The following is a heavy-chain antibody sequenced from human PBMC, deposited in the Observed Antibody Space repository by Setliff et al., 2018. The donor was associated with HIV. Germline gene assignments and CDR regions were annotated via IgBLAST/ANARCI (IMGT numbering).Heavy chain of an antibody. CDR3: ARGVRDNSGWSSYYFDY. D-gene: IGHD6-19*01. J-gene: IGHJ4*02. CDR1: GGSFSGYY. Sequence: LSLTCAVYGGSFSGYYWSWIRQPPGKGLEWIGEVTHSGRTNYNPSLESRVTTSVDTSKKQFSLGLTSVTAADTAVYYCARGVRDNSGWSSYYFDYWGQGTLVTVSS. CDR2: VTHSGRT. V-gene: IGHV4-34*01.